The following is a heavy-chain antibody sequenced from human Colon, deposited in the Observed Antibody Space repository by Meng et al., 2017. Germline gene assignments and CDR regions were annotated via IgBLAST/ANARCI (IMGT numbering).Heavy chain of an antibody. Sequence: QVQLQQSGPGRVKPSQTSSLTCVISGDSVSSNPAAWNWLRQSPSRGLEWLGRTYYRSKWYNEYAVSVKSRMTFNADTSKNQVSLQVNSVTPEDTAVYYCARDHGYSYGLPLDYWGQGILVTVSS. V-gene: IGHV6-1*01. CDR1: GDSVSSNPAA. D-gene: IGHD5-18*01. CDR2: TYYRSKWYN. CDR3: ARDHGYSYGLPLDY. J-gene: IGHJ4*02.